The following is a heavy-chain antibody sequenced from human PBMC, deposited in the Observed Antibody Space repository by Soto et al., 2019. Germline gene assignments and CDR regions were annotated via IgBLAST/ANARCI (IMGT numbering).Heavy chain of an antibody. CDR2: IYSLGNT. CDR3: AIQIYDSSCYSYAY. Sequence: QMQLQESGPGLVKPSETLSLTCTVSGGSISSSSYYWGWIRQPPGQGLEWLGTIYSLGNTYYNPSLKSRVTISVDKSKSQLFLKLSSVTAPDTAVYYCAIQIYDSSCYSYAYWGQGTLVTASS. J-gene: IGHJ4*02. V-gene: IGHV4-39*01. D-gene: IGHD3-22*01. CDR1: GGSISSSSYY.